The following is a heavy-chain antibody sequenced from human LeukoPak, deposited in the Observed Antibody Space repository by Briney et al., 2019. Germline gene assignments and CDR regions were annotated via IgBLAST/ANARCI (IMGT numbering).Heavy chain of an antibody. CDR3: ATENRGWFDY. D-gene: IGHD1-14*01. CDR1: GFTFSSYG. V-gene: IGHV3-30*02. CDR2: IRYDGSNK. J-gene: IGHJ4*02. Sequence: PWGSLRLSCAASGFTFSSYGMHWVRQAPGKGLEWVAFIRYDGSNKYYADSVKGRFTISRDNSKNTLYLQMNSLRAEDTAVYYCATENRGWFDYWGQGTLVTVSS.